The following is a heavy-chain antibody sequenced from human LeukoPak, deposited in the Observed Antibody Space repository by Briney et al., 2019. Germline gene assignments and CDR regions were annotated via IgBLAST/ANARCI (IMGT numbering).Heavy chain of an antibody. J-gene: IGHJ6*02. CDR3: ASSGYESYYYYGMDV. V-gene: IGHV1-18*01. Sequence: ASVKVSCKASGYTFTSYGISWVRQAPGQGLEWMGWISAYNGNTNYAQKLQGRVTMTTDTSTSTAYMELRSLRSDDTAAYYCASSGYESYYYYGMDVWGQGTTVTVSS. CDR1: GYTFTSYG. CDR2: ISAYNGNT. D-gene: IGHD5-12*01.